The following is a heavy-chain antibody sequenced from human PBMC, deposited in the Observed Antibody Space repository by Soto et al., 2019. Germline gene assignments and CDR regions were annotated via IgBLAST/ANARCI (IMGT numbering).Heavy chain of an antibody. J-gene: IGHJ4*02. CDR1: GFTFSSYA. V-gene: IGHV3-23*01. Sequence: EVQLLESGGGLVQPGGSLRLSCTASGFTFSSYAMSWDRQVPGKGLEWVSTISGSGGSTYYTDSVKGRFTISRDNSKNTLYLQMNSMRVEDTAVYYCAKRAGYSSGWLDYWGQGTLVTVSS. CDR2: ISGSGGST. D-gene: IGHD2-15*01. CDR3: AKRAGYSSGWLDY.